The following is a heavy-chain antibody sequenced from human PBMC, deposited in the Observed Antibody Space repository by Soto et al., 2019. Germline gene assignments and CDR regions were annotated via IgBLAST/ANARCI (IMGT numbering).Heavy chain of an antibody. Sequence: EVQLLESGGGLVQPGGSLRLSCAASGFTFSSYAMSWVRQAPGKGLEWVSAISGSGGSTYYADSVKGRFTISRDNSKNTMYLQMNSLRAEDTAVYYCAKDPYGSGSYYIDYWGQGTLVTVSS. CDR3: AKDPYGSGSYYIDY. CDR1: GFTFSSYA. J-gene: IGHJ4*02. V-gene: IGHV3-23*01. D-gene: IGHD3-10*01. CDR2: ISGSGGST.